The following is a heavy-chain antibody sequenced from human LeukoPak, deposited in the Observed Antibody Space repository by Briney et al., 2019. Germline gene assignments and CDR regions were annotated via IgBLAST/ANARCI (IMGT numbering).Heavy chain of an antibody. CDR2: ISAYNGNA. CDR3: ARDYSYDSSGYVDY. Sequence: GALVKVSCKASGYTFTSYGISWVRQAPGQGLEWMGWISAYNGNANYAQNLQGRITMTTDTSTSTAYMELTSLRSDDTAVYYCARDYSYDSSGYVDYWGQGILVTVSS. D-gene: IGHD3-22*01. CDR1: GYTFTSYG. V-gene: IGHV1-18*01. J-gene: IGHJ4*02.